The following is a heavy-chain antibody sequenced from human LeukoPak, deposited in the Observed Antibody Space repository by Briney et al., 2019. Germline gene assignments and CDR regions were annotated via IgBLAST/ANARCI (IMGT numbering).Heavy chain of an antibody. D-gene: IGHD3-3*01. CDR2: IFHSGST. V-gene: IGHV4-4*02. CDR1: GDSLNTNTW. Sequence: PSGTPSLTCAVSGDSLNTNTWWSWVRQPPGKGPEWTGEIFHSGSTNYHPSLESRLTISMDKSKNSFSLRLTSVTAADTAVYYCAREIFGARAFQYWGRGILVTVSS. CDR3: AREIFGARAFQY. J-gene: IGHJ4*02.